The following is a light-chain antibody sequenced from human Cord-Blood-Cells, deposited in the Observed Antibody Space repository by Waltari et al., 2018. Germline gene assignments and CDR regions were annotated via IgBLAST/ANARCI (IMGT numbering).Light chain of an antibody. CDR1: QSVSSY. V-gene: IGKV3-11*01. Sequence: EIVFTQSPATLSLSPGDRATLSCRAGQSVSSYLAWYQQKPGQAPRILIYDASNRDTGIPARFSGSGSGTDFTLTISSLEPEDFAVYYCQQRSNWWTFGQGTKVEIK. CDR3: QQRSNWWT. J-gene: IGKJ1*01. CDR2: DAS.